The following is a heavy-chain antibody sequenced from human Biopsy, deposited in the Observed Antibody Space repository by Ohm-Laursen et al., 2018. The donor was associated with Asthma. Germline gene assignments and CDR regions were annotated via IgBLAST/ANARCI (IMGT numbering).Heavy chain of an antibody. CDR2: ISYDGSNK. D-gene: IGHD1-1*01. J-gene: IGHJ3*02. V-gene: IGHV3-30*18. CDR3: TKESGSNYAFDI. CDR1: GFTFSSYG. Sequence: SLRLSCSASGFTFSSYGMHWVRQAPGKGLEWVAVISYDGSNKYYADSVKGRFTISRDNSKNKLYLQMNSLRAEDTTVYYCTKESGSNYAFDIWGQGTMVTVSS.